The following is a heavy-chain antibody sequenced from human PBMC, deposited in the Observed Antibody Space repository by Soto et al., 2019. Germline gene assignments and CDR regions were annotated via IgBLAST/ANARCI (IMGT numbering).Heavy chain of an antibody. CDR1: GGSFSGYY. D-gene: IGHD3-3*01. CDR2: INHSGST. Sequence: SETLSLTCAVYGGSFSGYYCSWIRQPPGKGLEWIGEINHSGSTNYNPSLKSRVTISVDTSKNQFSLKLSSVTAADTAVYYCARAWFLDYYYYGMDVWGQGTTVTVSS. J-gene: IGHJ6*02. CDR3: ARAWFLDYYYYGMDV. V-gene: IGHV4-34*01.